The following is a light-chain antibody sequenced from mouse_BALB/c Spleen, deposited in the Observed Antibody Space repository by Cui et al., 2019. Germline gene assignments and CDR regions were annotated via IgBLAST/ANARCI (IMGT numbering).Light chain of an antibody. J-gene: IGKJ4*01. Sequence: DIQMTQTTSSLSASLGDRVTISCSASQGISNYLNWYQQKPEGTVKLLIYYTSSLRSGVPSRFSGSGSGTDYSLTISNLEPEDIATYYCQQYSKLPFTFGSGTKLEIK. CDR3: QQYSKLPFT. CDR1: QGISNY. CDR2: YTS. V-gene: IGKV10-94*01.